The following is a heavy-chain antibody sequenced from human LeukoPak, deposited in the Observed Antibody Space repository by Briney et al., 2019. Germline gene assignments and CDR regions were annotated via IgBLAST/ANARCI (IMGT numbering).Heavy chain of an antibody. CDR2: ITGSGGST. CDR1: GFIFSNYA. V-gene: IGHV3-23*01. J-gene: IGHJ4*02. CDR3: AKWGDYDVLTGYYVSDY. Sequence: GASLRLSCAASGFIFSNYAMSWVRQAPGKGLEWVSAITGSGGSTYYADSVKGRSTISRDNSKNTLYLQMNSLRAEDTAVYYCAKWGDYDVLTGYYVSDYWGQGTLVTVSS. D-gene: IGHD3-9*01.